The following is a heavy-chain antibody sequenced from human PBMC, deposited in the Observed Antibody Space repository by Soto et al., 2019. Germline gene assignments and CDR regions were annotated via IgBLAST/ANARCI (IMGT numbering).Heavy chain of an antibody. Sequence: EVQLLESGGGLVQPGGSRRLSCAASGFTFSSYAMSWVRQAPGKGLEWVSTISDSGSTYYADSVKGRFTTSRDVYKNTRYVQMSGLRAEDTAVYYCAKGGEGYCSGTSCLYHMDAWGKGTTVTVSS. D-gene: IGHD2-15*01. CDR2: ISDSGST. CDR3: AKGGEGYCSGTSCLYHMDA. V-gene: IGHV3-23*01. CDR1: GFTFSSYA. J-gene: IGHJ6*03.